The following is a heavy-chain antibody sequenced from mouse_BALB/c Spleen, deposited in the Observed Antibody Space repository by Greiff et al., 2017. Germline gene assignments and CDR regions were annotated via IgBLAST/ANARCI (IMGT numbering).Heavy chain of an antibody. J-gene: IGHJ4*01. CDR3: ARSPLYYGSSNYAMDY. Sequence: EVKVEESGPDLVKPSQSLSLTCTVTGYSITSGYSWHWIRQFPGNKLEWMGYIHYSGSTNYNPSLKSRISITRDTSKNQFFLQLNSVTTEDTATYYCARSPLYYGSSNYAMDYWGQGTSVTVSS. V-gene: IGHV3-1*02. CDR1: GYSITSGYS. CDR2: IHYSGST. D-gene: IGHD1-1*01.